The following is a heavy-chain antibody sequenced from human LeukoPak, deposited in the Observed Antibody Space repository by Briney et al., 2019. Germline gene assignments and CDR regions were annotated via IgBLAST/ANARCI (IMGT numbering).Heavy chain of an antibody. CDR2: ISSSSSYI. J-gene: IGHJ6*02. V-gene: IGHV3-21*01. CDR1: GFTFTSYS. Sequence: GGSLRLSCAASGFTFTSYSMNWVRQGPGKGLEWVSSISSSSSYIYYADSVKGRFTISRDNAKNSLYLQMNSLRAEDTAVYYCARDHSYSSSEPYYYYGMDVWGQGTTVTVSS. CDR3: ARDHSYSSSEPYYYYGMDV. D-gene: IGHD6-13*01.